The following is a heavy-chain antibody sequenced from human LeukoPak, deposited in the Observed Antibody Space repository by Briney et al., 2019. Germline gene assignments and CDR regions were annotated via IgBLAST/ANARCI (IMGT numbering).Heavy chain of an antibody. D-gene: IGHD3-3*01. Sequence: PGGSQRLSCAASGFTFSNYWMSWVRQTPGKGLEWVANIKEDGSDKYYVDSLKGRFTISRDNAKNSLYLQMNSLRAEDTAVYYCAKDRTRQAYWGQGTLVTVSS. CDR3: AKDRTRQAY. J-gene: IGHJ4*02. V-gene: IGHV3-7*03. CDR2: IKEDGSDK. CDR1: GFTFSNYW.